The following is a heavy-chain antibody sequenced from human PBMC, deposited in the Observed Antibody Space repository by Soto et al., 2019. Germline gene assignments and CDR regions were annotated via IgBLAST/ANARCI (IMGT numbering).Heavy chain of an antibody. CDR1: GGTFSTYA. CDR2: IIPIFGTT. Sequence: QVQLVQSGAEVKKPGSSVKVSCKASGGTFSTYAITWVRQAPGQGLEWLGGIIPIFGTTDYARKFQGRVTISAAESTSTVFIELSSLKYEDTAVYYCARGVGAYYFDYWGQGTLVTVSS. CDR3: ARGVGAYYFDY. J-gene: IGHJ4*02. V-gene: IGHV1-69*01. D-gene: IGHD1-26*01.